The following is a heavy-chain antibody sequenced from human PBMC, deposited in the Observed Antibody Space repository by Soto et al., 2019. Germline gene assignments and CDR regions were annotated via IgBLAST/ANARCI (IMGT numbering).Heavy chain of an antibody. V-gene: IGHV4-30-4*01. Sequence: PSETLSLTCTVSGGSISSGDYYWSWIRQPPGKGLEWIGYIYYSGSTYYNPSLKSRVTISVDTSKNQFSLKLSSVTTADTAVYYCARVFWGGYSSSWYAGYGMDVWGQGTTVTVSS. D-gene: IGHD6-13*01. CDR3: ARVFWGGYSSSWYAGYGMDV. CDR1: GGSISSGDYY. CDR2: IYYSGST. J-gene: IGHJ6*02.